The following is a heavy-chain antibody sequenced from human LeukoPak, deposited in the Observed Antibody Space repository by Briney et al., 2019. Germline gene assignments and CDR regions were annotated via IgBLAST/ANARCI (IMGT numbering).Heavy chain of an antibody. V-gene: IGHV4-39*07. J-gene: IGHJ4*02. D-gene: IGHD3-3*01. CDR3: ASGNFGVVTG. Sequence: SETLSLTCTVSGGSISSSSYYWGWIRQPPGKGLEWIGSIYYSGSTYYNPSLKSRVTISVDTSKNQFSLKLSSVTAADTAVYYCASGNFGVVTGWGQGTLVTVSS. CDR2: IYYSGST. CDR1: GGSISSSSYY.